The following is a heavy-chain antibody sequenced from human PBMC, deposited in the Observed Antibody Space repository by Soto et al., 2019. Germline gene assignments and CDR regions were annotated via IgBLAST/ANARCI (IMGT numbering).Heavy chain of an antibody. CDR3: AVGGIYCSSTSCYPISRRDVFDI. J-gene: IGHJ3*02. V-gene: IGHV1-18*04. D-gene: IGHD2-2*01. Sequence: QVQLVQSGAEVKKPGASVKVSCKASGYTFTSYGISWVRQAPGQGLEWMGWISAYKGNTNYAQKLQGRVSMTTDTATYTGYMELRGLRADDAAVHYCAVGGIYCSSTSCYPISRRDVFDIWCQGTMVTLSS. CDR1: GYTFTSYG. CDR2: ISAYKGNT.